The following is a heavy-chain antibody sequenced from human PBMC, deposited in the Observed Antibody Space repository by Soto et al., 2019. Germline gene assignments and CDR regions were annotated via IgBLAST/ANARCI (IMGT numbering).Heavy chain of an antibody. CDR2: ISWNSGSI. D-gene: IGHD2-15*01. Sequence: EVQLVESGGGLVQPGRSLRLSCAASGFTFDDYAMHWVRQAPGKGLEWVSGISWNSGSIGYADSVKGRFTISRDNAKNSLYLQMNSLRAEDTALYYCAKDTCSGGSCYAGVDYWGQGTLVTVSS. J-gene: IGHJ4*02. CDR3: AKDTCSGGSCYAGVDY. V-gene: IGHV3-9*01. CDR1: GFTFDDYA.